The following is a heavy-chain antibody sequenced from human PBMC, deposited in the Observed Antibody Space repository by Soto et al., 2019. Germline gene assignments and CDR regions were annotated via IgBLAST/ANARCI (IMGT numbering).Heavy chain of an antibody. V-gene: IGHV3-33*01. D-gene: IGHD3-3*01. CDR1: GFTFSSFG. CDR2: IWYDGSKK. Sequence: QVQVVESGGGVVQPGRSLRLSCAASGFTFSSFGMHWVRQAPGKVLEWVSLIWYDGSKKSYGDYVKGRFTISRDNSRNTLYLQMSSLRSDDTAVYYCARDSSYYSLWSGYYPSRNGMDVWGQGTRVTVSS. J-gene: IGHJ6*02. CDR3: ARDSSYYSLWSGYYPSRNGMDV.